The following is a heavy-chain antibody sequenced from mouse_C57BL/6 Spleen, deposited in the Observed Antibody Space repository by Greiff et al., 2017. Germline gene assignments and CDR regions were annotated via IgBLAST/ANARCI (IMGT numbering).Heavy chain of an antibody. V-gene: IGHV1-61*01. CDR3: ARGGTTVVGFDY. D-gene: IGHD1-1*01. J-gene: IGHJ2*01. CDR1: GYTFTSYW. CDR2: IYPSDSET. Sequence: VQLQQPGAELVRPGSSVKLSCKASGYTFTSYWLDWVKQRPGQGLEWIGNIYPSDSETHYNQKFKDKATLTVDKSSSTAYMPRSSLTSEDSAVYYGARGGTTVVGFDYWGQGTTRTVSS.